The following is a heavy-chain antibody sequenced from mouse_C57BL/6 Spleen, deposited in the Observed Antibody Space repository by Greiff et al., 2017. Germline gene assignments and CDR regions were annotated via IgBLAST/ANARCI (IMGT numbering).Heavy chain of an antibody. J-gene: IGHJ1*03. CDR1: GYTFTSYW. CDR3: ARKDYGTTGYVDV. D-gene: IGHD1-1*01. CDR2: IDPSDSYT. Sequence: QVQLQQPGAELVMPGASVKLSCKASGYTFTSYWMHWVKQRPGQGLEWIGEIDPSDSYTNYNQKLKGKSTLTVAKSSSTAYLQLSSLTSEDSAVYYCARKDYGTTGYVDVWGTGTTVTVSS. V-gene: IGHV1-69*01.